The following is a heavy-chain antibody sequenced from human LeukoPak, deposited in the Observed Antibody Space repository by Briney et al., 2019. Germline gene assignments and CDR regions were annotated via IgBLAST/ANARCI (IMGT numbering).Heavy chain of an antibody. J-gene: IGHJ4*02. Sequence: PSETLSLTCTVSGGSISSYYWSWIRQPPGKGLEWIGYIYYSGSTNYNPSLKSRVTISVDTSKNQFSLKLSSVTAADTAVYYCAKDPLVAAMDYWGQGTLVTVSS. V-gene: IGHV4-59*01. CDR1: GGSISSYY. CDR3: AKDPLVAAMDY. D-gene: IGHD2-15*01. CDR2: IYYSGST.